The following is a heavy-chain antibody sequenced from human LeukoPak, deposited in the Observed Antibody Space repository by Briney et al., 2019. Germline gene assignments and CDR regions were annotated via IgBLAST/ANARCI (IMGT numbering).Heavy chain of an antibody. CDR1: GGSISTYY. J-gene: IGHJ4*02. Sequence: SETLSLTCTLSGGSISTYYWSWLRQPPGKGLEWVGYIYHSGSTNYNPSLKSRVTISVDTSKNQFSLKLSSVTAADTAVYYCARGGGYASPIGYWGQGALVTVSS. V-gene: IGHV4-59*01. CDR2: IYHSGST. CDR3: ARGGGYASPIGY. D-gene: IGHD5-12*01.